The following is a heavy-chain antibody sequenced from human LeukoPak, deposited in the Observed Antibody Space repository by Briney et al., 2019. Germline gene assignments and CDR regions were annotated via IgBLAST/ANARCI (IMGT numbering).Heavy chain of an antibody. V-gene: IGHV3-48*03. CDR2: ISSSGGSI. Sequence: PGGSLRLSCAASGFTFSTCEMNWVRQAPGKGLEWVSYISSSGGSIYYADSVKGRFAVSRDNSRNTLFLQMNSLRAEDTAVYYCAKNYASGRGVPYAMDVWGQGTTVTVAS. D-gene: IGHD3-10*01. CDR3: AKNYASGRGVPYAMDV. J-gene: IGHJ6*02. CDR1: GFTFSTCE.